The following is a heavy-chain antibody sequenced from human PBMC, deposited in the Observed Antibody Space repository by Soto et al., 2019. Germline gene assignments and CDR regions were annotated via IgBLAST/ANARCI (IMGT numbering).Heavy chain of an antibody. Sequence: NPSETLSLTCAVYGGSFSGYYWSWIRQPPGKGLEWIGEINHSGSTNYNPSLKSRVTISVDTSKNQFSLKLSSVTAADTAVYYCARKYSSGWYHFDYWGQGTLVTVSS. J-gene: IGHJ4*02. CDR2: INHSGST. D-gene: IGHD6-19*01. CDR1: GGSFSGYY. CDR3: ARKYSSGWYHFDY. V-gene: IGHV4-34*01.